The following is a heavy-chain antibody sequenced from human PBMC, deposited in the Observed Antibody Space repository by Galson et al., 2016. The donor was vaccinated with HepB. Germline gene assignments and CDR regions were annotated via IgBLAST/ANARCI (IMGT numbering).Heavy chain of an antibody. CDR2: IYPGNSDT. V-gene: IGHV5-51*01. CDR1: GYSFTNNW. D-gene: IGHD4-17*01. J-gene: IGHJ2*01. CDR3: VRRLLPDDGDAYWYLDL. Sequence: QSGAEVKKPGQSLRISCEASGYSFTNNWIGWVRQVPGKGLEWMGVIYPGNSDTRYSPSFKGQVTISVDKSIRAAYLQWSSLKASDTAIYYCVRRLLPDDGDAYWYLDLWGRGTPVTVSS.